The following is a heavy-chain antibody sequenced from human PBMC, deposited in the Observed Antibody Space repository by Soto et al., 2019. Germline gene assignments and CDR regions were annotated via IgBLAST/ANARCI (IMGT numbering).Heavy chain of an antibody. D-gene: IGHD1-20*01. CDR2: ISVSGGST. J-gene: IGHJ6*02. CDR1: GFTFTDFA. Sequence: EMQLLESGGGLVQPGGSLRVSCTASGFTFTDFALSWVRQAPGKGLEWVSTISVSGGSTYYADSVNGRFTISRDNSKNTLYLHLNGLRVEDTAVYYCAKETGNNRYYYYFYPRDVWGQGTTVTVSS. V-gene: IGHV3-23*01. CDR3: AKETGNNRYYYYFYPRDV.